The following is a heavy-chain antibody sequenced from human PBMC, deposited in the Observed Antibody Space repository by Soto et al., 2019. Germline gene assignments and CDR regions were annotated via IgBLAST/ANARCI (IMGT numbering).Heavy chain of an antibody. Sequence: KPSETLSLTCAVSGGFLSESYWTWIRQPPGKGLEWIGEINHVGGTNYNPSLKSRVTMSVDTSQNQFYLRLISVTAADTVMYFCVRIRYQLRSSVLWLDPWGEGTPVTVSS. J-gene: IGHJ5*02. V-gene: IGHV4-34*01. CDR3: VRIRYQLRSSVLWLDP. D-gene: IGHD3-16*02. CDR1: GGFLSESY. CDR2: INHVGGT.